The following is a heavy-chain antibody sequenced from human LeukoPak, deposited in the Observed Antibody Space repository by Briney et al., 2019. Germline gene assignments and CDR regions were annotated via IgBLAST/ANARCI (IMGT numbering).Heavy chain of an antibody. CDR3: AGDYYGDYYFDY. CDR2: ISSSSSSYI. Sequence: GGSLRLSCAASGFTFSSYTMNWVRQAPGKGLEWVSSISSSSSSYIYYADLVKGRFTISRDNAKNSLYLQMNSLRAEDTAVYYCAGDYYGDYYFDYWGQGTLVTVSS. J-gene: IGHJ4*02. CDR1: GFTFSSYT. V-gene: IGHV3-21*01. D-gene: IGHD4-17*01.